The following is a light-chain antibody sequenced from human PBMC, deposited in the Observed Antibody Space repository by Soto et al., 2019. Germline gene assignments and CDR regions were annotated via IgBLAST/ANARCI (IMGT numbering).Light chain of an antibody. J-gene: IGLJ1*01. CDR2: RNR. CDR1: SSNIGADYG. Sequence: QSVLTQPPSVSGAPGQRVTISCTGSSSNIGADYGVHWYQHLPGTAPRLLMYRNRNRPSGVPDRFSGSKSGTSASLAITGLQAEDEADYYCQSYDSSLSAYVFGTGTKLTV. CDR3: QSYDSSLSAYV. V-gene: IGLV1-40*01.